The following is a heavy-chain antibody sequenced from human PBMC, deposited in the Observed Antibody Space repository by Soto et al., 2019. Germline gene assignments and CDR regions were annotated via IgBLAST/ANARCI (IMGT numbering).Heavy chain of an antibody. V-gene: IGHV1-3*01. J-gene: IGHJ4*02. Sequence: ASVKVSCKASGYTFTGYAMHWVRQAPGQRLEWMGWINAVNGNTKYSQKFQGRVTITRDTSASTAYMELSSLRSEDTAVYYCARNLMDYDILTGYYRAYYFDYWGQGTLVTVSS. D-gene: IGHD3-9*01. CDR2: INAVNGNT. CDR3: ARNLMDYDILTGYYRAYYFDY. CDR1: GYTFTGYA.